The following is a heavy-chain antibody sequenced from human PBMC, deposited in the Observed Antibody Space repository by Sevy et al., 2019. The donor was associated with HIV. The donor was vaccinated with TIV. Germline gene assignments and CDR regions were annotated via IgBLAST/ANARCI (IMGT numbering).Heavy chain of an antibody. D-gene: IGHD6-19*01. CDR2: ISYDGSNK. CDR1: GVTFSSYA. J-gene: IGHJ4*02. CDR3: AKDFEKHWLKYYFDL. Sequence: GGSLRLSCAASGVTFSSYAMHWVRQAPGKGLEWVAVISYDGSNKYYADSVKGRFTISRDNSKNTVYLQINSLRTDDTAIYYCAKDFEKHWLKYYFDLWGQGTLVTVSS. V-gene: IGHV3-30-3*01.